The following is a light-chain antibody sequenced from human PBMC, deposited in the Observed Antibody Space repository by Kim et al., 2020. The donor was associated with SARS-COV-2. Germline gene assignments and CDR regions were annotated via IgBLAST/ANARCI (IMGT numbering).Light chain of an antibody. Sequence: SPGERATLSCMASHSVSSRYLAWYQLKPGQAPRLLIFGASNWATGVPDRFSGSGSGTDFTLTITSLEPEDVAVYYCQQYGTLPYTFGQGTKVDIK. CDR3: QQYGTLPYT. J-gene: IGKJ2*01. CDR2: GAS. V-gene: IGKV3-20*01. CDR1: HSVSSRY.